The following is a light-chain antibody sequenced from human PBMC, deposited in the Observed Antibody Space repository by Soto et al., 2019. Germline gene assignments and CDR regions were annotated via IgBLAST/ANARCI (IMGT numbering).Light chain of an antibody. V-gene: IGKV3-11*01. CDR1: QSVSSY. CDR3: QQRSNWLT. J-gene: IGKJ4*01. CDR2: DAS. Sequence: EIVLAQSPATLSLSPGERATLSCRASQSVSSYLAWYHQKPGQAPRLLIYDASNRATGIPARFSGSGSGTVLTLTISSLEPEYFAVYYCQQRSNWLTFGGGTKVEIK.